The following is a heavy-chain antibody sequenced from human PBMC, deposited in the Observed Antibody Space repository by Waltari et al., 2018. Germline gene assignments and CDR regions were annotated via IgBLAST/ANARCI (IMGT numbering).Heavy chain of an antibody. V-gene: IGHV3-7*01. J-gene: IGHJ4*02. D-gene: IGHD1-20*01. Sequence: QLVESGGGLVQPGGSLRLACVVSGFSFGCYWMSWVRQTPGKGLEWVANIKPDGTEEYYVDYVKGRFTISRDNAKNSLYLQMNSLRAEDTAVYYCARDDGIRTVDYWGQGTLVTVSS. CDR1: GFSFGCYW. CDR2: IKPDGTEE. CDR3: ARDDGIRTVDY.